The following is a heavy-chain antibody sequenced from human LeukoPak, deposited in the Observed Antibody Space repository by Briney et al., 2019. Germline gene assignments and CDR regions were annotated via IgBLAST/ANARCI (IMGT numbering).Heavy chain of an antibody. D-gene: IGHD3/OR15-3a*01. CDR3: AGDEGWTFDI. J-gene: IGHJ3*02. Sequence: GGSLRLACAASGFTLRNYWMSWFRQAPGKGPEWVAIIKQDGSEKYYVDSVKGRFTISRDNAKNSLYLQMNSLRADDTAVYYCAGDEGWTFDIWGQGTKVTVYS. CDR2: IKQDGSEK. CDR1: GFTLRNYW. V-gene: IGHV3-7*01.